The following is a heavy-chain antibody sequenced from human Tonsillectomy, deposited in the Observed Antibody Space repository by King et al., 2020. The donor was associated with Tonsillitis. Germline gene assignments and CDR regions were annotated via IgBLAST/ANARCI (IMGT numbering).Heavy chain of an antibody. CDR3: ARRRDYVGLDI. V-gene: IGHV1-2*02. J-gene: IGHJ3*02. CDR2: INPDSGVT. Sequence: QLVQSGAEVKKPGASVKVSCKTSGFSFTGYSLHWVRQAPGQGLEWMGCINPDSGVTDYAQRFRGRATMTRDTSITTVYMELRRLRSYDTAAYYCARRRDYVGLDIWGRGTMVTVSS. CDR1: GFSFTGYS. D-gene: IGHD4-23*01.